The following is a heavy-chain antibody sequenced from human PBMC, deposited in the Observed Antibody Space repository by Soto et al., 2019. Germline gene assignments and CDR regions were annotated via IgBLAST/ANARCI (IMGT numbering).Heavy chain of an antibody. CDR1: GYSFTSYW. V-gene: IGHV5-10-1*01. J-gene: IGHJ5*02. D-gene: IGHD3-10*01. CDR3: ARQRTTYYYGSGSLMGWFDP. CDR2: IDPSDSYT. Sequence: GESLKISCKGSGYSFTSYWISWVRQMPGKGLEWMGRIDPSDSYTNYSLSFQGHVTISADKSISTAYLQWSSLKASDTAMYYCARQRTTYYYGSGSLMGWFDPWGQGTLVTVSS.